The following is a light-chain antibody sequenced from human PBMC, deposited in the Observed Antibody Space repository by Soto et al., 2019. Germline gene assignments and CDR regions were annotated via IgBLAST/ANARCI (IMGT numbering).Light chain of an antibody. Sequence: EIVLTQSPGTLSLSPGERATLSCRASQSVNSTSLAWYQQKPGQAPRLLIHGASSRATGIPDRFSGSGSGTDFTLNISRLEPEDFAVEFCQRYYDSLWTCGQGTKVEIK. J-gene: IGKJ1*01. V-gene: IGKV3-20*01. CDR2: GAS. CDR3: QRYYDSLWT. CDR1: QSVNSTS.